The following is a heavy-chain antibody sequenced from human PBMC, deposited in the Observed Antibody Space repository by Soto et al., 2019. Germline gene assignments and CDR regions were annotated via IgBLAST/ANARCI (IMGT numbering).Heavy chain of an antibody. D-gene: IGHD3-10*01. Sequence: EVQLVESGGGLVQPGGSLRLSCAASGFTFSSYDMHWVRQATGKGLEWVSGIGTAGDTYYPGSVKGRFTISRENAKNSLHLQMNSLRAGDTAVYYCARGITMVRGVILDDFDYWGQGTLVTVSS. V-gene: IGHV3-13*04. J-gene: IGHJ4*02. CDR2: IGTAGDT. CDR3: ARGITMVRGVILDDFDY. CDR1: GFTFSSYD.